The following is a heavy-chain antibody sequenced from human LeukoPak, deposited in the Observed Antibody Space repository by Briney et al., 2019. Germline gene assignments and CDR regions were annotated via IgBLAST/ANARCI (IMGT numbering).Heavy chain of an antibody. J-gene: IGHJ5*02. Sequence: ASVKVSCKASGYTFTSYAMNWVRQAPGQGREWMGWINTNTGNPTYAQSFTGRFVFSVDTSVSTAYLPISSLKAKDTAVYYCVRGHYDFWRGSSRFEAWGQGALVTVSS. D-gene: IGHD3-3*01. CDR3: VRGHYDFWRGSSRFEA. CDR1: GYTFTSYA. CDR2: INTNTGNP. V-gene: IGHV7-4-1*02.